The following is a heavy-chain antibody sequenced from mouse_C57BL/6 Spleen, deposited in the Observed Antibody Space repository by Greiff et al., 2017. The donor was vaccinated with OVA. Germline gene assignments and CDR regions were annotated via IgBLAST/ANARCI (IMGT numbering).Heavy chain of an antibody. CDR2: ISYDGSN. V-gene: IGHV3-6*01. Sequence: EVKVEESGPGLVKPSQSLSLTCSVTGYSITSGYYWNWIRQFPGNKLEWMGYISYDGSNNYNPSLKNRISITRDTSKNQFFLKLNSVTTEDTATYYCARGPDYFDYWGQGTTLTVSS. J-gene: IGHJ2*01. CDR3: ARGPDYFDY. CDR1: GYSITSGYY.